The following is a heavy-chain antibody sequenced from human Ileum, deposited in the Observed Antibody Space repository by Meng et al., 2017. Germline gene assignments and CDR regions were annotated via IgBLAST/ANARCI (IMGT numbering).Heavy chain of an antibody. CDR3: ARFEIVPTRNDQYDWFDP. V-gene: IGHV4-59*01. Sequence: SETLSLTCNVSGGFMNNYYWSWSPQPPGKGLEWIGYIYYNGGTKYNPSLQSRVTISLDTSKNHFSQKLISVTAADTAVYYGARFEIVPTRNDQYDWFDPWGQGILVTVSS. CDR1: GGFMNNYY. D-gene: IGHD5-12*01. J-gene: IGHJ5*02. CDR2: IYYNGGT.